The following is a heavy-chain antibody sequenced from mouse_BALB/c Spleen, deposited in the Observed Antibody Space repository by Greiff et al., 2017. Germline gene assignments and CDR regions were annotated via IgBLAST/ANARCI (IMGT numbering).Heavy chain of an antibody. Sequence: DVKLVESGGGLVKPGGSLKLSCAASGFTFSDYYMYWVRQTPEKRLEWVATISDGGSYTYYPDSVKGRFTISRDNAKNNLYLQMSSLKSEDTAMYYCARDRYAGFAYWGQGTLVTVSA. J-gene: IGHJ3*01. CDR1: GFTFSDYY. V-gene: IGHV5-4*02. D-gene: IGHD2-14*01. CDR2: ISDGGSYT. CDR3: ARDRYAGFAY.